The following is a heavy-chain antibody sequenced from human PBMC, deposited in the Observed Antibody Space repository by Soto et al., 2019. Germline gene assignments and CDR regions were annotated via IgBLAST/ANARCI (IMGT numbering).Heavy chain of an antibody. J-gene: IGHJ6*02. CDR1: GFTFSSYA. CDR3: AKGSVVGVTNGDYYGMDV. CDR2: ISGSGGSK. Sequence: GGSLRLSCAASGFTFSSYAMTWVRQAPGKGLEWVSGISGSGGSKYYADSVKGRFTISRDNSKNTLYVQMNRLRAEDTAVYYCAKGSVVGVTNGDYYGMDVWGQGTTVTVSS. D-gene: IGHD1-26*01. V-gene: IGHV3-23*01.